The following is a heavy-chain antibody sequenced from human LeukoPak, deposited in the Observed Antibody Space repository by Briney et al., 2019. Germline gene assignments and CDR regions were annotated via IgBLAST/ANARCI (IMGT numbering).Heavy chain of an antibody. CDR3: AKDLTHCSGGSCYGHWPQGVDY. CDR2: ISYDGSNK. CDR1: GFTFSSYG. D-gene: IGHD2-15*01. J-gene: IGHJ4*02. V-gene: IGHV3-30*18. Sequence: GRSLRLSCAASGFTFSSYGMHWVRQAPGKGLEWVAVISYDGSNKYYADSVKGRFTISRDNSKNTLYLQMNSLRAEDTAVYYCAKDLTHCSGGSCYGHWPQGVDYWGQGTLVTVSS.